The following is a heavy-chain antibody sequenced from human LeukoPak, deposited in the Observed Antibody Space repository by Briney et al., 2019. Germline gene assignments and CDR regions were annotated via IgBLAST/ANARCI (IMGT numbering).Heavy chain of an antibody. CDR2: TYYSGST. V-gene: IGHV4-59*08. J-gene: IGHJ4*02. Sequence: SETLSLTCTVSGGSISGYYWNWIRQPPGKGLEWIGYTYYSGSTNYNPSLKSRVTISLDTSKSQFALKLSSVTAADTAMCYCARRGSYSGGFDYWGQGTLVTVSS. CDR1: GGSISGYY. D-gene: IGHD1-26*01. CDR3: ARRGSYSGGFDY.